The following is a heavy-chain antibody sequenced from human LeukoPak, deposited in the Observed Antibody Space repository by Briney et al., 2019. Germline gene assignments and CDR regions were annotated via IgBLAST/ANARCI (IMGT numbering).Heavy chain of an antibody. Sequence: ASVKVSCKASGYTFTGCYMHWVRQAPGQGLEWMGWINPNSGGTNYAQKFQGRVTMTRDTSISTAYMELSRLRSDDTAVYYCATYNWNDHDAFDIWGQGTMVTVSS. CDR1: GYTFTGCY. CDR3: ATYNWNDHDAFDI. J-gene: IGHJ3*02. CDR2: INPNSGGT. V-gene: IGHV1-2*02. D-gene: IGHD1-1*01.